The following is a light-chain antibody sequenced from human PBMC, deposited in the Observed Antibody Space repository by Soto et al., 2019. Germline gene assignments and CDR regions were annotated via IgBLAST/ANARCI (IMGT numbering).Light chain of an antibody. J-gene: IGKJ4*01. Sequence: EIVMTQSPATLSLSPGERVTLSCRASQSVYSNLAWYKQKPGQAPRLLIHGSFTRATGIPARFSGSGSGTEFTLTISSLQSEDFAVYYCQQFNQWPLTFGGGTKVEIK. V-gene: IGKV3-15*01. CDR3: QQFNQWPLT. CDR1: QSVYSN. CDR2: GSF.